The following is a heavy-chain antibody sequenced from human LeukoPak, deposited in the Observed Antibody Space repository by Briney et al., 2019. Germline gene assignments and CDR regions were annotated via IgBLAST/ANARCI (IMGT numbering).Heavy chain of an antibody. Sequence: SETLSLTCTVSGVSISSSNSYWGWIRQPPGKGLEWIGSIYYSGSTNYNPSLKSRVTISVDTSKNQFSLKLSSVTAADTAVYYCATVYSGYDVVGEDYWGQGTLVTVSS. CDR1: GVSISSSNSY. D-gene: IGHD5-12*01. V-gene: IGHV4-39*07. J-gene: IGHJ4*02. CDR2: IYYSGST. CDR3: ATVYSGYDVVGEDY.